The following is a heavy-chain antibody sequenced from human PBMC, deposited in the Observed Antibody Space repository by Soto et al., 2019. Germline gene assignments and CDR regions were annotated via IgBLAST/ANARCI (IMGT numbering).Heavy chain of an antibody. CDR1: GYTFTSYY. CDR2: INPSGGST. J-gene: IGHJ4*02. D-gene: IGHD1-26*01. CDR3: ARDRGISRIVGATSYIDY. V-gene: IGHV1-46*01. Sequence: ASVKXSCKASGYTFTSYYMHWVRQAPGQGLEWMGIINPSGGSTSYAQKFQGRVTMTRDTSTSTVYMELSSLRSEDTAVYYCARDRGISRIVGATSYIDYWGQGTLVTVSS.